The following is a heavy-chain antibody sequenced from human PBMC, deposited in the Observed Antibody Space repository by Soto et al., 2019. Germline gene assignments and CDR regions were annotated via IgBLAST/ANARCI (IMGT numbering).Heavy chain of an antibody. V-gene: IGHV1-24*01. D-gene: IGHD3-3*01. J-gene: IGHJ4*02. CDR1: GYTLTELS. CDR3: ATRPSGAWYYDFWSGYYPFDY. CDR2: FDPEDSET. Sequence: ASVKVSCKVSGYTLTELSMHWVRQAPGKGPEWMGGFDPEDSETIYAQKFQGRVTMTEDTSTDTAYMELSSLRSEDTAVYYCATRPSGAWYYDFWSGYYPFDYWGQGTLVTVSS.